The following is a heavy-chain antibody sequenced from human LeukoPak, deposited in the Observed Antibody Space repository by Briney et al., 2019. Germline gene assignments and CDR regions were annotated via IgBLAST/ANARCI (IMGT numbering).Heavy chain of an antibody. J-gene: IGHJ5*02. V-gene: IGHV4-39*07. D-gene: IGHD3-9*01. Sequence: SETLSLTCTVSDGSISSSSYYWGWIRQPPGKGLEWIGNIYYSGSTYYNPSLKSRVTISVDTSKNQFSLKLSSVTAADTAVYYCAREYGYDILTGSRSWFDPWGQGTLVTVSS. CDR1: DGSISSSSYY. CDR2: IYYSGST. CDR3: AREYGYDILTGSRSWFDP.